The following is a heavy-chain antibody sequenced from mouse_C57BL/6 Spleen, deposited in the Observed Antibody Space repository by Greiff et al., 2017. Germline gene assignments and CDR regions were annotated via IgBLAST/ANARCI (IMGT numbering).Heavy chain of an antibody. CDR3: ARPVYYDYDGGFAY. V-gene: IGHV1-54*01. CDR2: INPGSGGT. D-gene: IGHD2-4*01. J-gene: IGHJ3*01. Sequence: VQLQQSGAELVRPGTSVKVSCKASGYAFTNYLIEWVKQRPGQGLEWIGVINPGSGGTNYNEKFKGKATLTADKSSSTAYMQLSSLQSEDSAVYFCARPVYYDYDGGFAYWGQGTLVTVSA. CDR1: GYAFTNYL.